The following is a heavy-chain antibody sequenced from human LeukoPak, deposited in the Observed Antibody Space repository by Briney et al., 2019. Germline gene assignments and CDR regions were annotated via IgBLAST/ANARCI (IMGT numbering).Heavy chain of an antibody. Sequence: GGSLRLSSAASGFTFSSYDMHWVRQATGKGLEWVSAIGTAGDTYYPGSVKGRFTISRENAKNSLYLQMNSLRAGDTAVYYCARAVDDSSGNALDYWGQGTLVTVSS. CDR1: GFTFSSYD. J-gene: IGHJ4*02. D-gene: IGHD3-22*01. CDR3: ARAVDDSSGNALDY. V-gene: IGHV3-13*01. CDR2: IGTAGDT.